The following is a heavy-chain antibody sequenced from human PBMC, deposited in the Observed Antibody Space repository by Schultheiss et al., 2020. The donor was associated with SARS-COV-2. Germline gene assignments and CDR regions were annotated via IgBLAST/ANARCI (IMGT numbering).Heavy chain of an antibody. CDR3: ARDCQYSSSWYNGDYYYYYGMDV. D-gene: IGHD6-13*01. CDR1: GFTFSSYS. J-gene: IGHJ6*02. Sequence: GGSLRLSCAASGFTFSSYSMNWVRQAPGKGLEWVSAISGSGGSTYYADSVKGRFTISRDNSKNTLYLQMNSLRAEDTAVYYCARDCQYSSSWYNGDYYYYYGMDVWGQGTTVTVSS. CDR2: ISGSGGST. V-gene: IGHV3-23*01.